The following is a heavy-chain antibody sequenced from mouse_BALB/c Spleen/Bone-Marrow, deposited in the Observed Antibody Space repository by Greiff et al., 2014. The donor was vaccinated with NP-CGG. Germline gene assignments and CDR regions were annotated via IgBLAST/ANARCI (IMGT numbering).Heavy chain of an antibody. V-gene: IGHV1-52*01. J-gene: IGHJ3*01. Sequence: QVQLKQSGAELVRPGASVKLSCKASGNTFTNYWMSWVKQRPEQGLEWIGRIDPDDSVTHYNQKFKDKAILTVDKSSSTAYMQLSSLTSEDSAVYYCVHFGFAYWGQGTLVTVSA. CDR1: GNTFTNYW. CDR3: VHFGFAY. CDR2: IDPDDSVT.